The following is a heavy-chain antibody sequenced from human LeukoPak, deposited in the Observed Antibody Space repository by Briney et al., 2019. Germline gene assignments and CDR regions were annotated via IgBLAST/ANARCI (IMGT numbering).Heavy chain of an antibody. CDR2: IYTSGSI. D-gene: IGHD3-10*01. CDR3: AREPFGGSGVFDY. Sequence: SETLSLTCTVSGGSISSGSYYWSWIRQPAGKGLEWIGRIYTSGSINYNPSLKSRVTISVDTSKNQFSLKLSSVTAADTAVYYCAREPFGGSGVFDYWGQGTLVTVSS. V-gene: IGHV4-61*02. CDR1: GGSISSGSYY. J-gene: IGHJ4*02.